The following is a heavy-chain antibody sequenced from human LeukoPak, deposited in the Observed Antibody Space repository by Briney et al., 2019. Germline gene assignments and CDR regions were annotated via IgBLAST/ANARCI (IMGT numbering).Heavy chain of an antibody. D-gene: IGHD6-19*01. CDR2: ISYDGSNK. CDR3: ATNIAVAYSKAFDI. CDR1: GFTFSSYA. V-gene: IGHV3-30-3*01. J-gene: IGHJ3*02. Sequence: GRSLRLSCAASGFTFSSYAMHWVRQAPGKGLEWVAVISYDGSNKYYADSVKGRFTISRDNSKNPLYLQMNSLRAEDTAVYYCATNIAVAYSKAFDIWGQGTMVTVSS.